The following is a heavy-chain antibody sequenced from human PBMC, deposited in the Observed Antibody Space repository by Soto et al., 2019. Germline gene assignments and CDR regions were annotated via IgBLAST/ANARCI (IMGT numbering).Heavy chain of an antibody. V-gene: IGHV4-31*03. J-gene: IGHJ6*02. D-gene: IGHD1-1*01. CDR3: ARAPIPNWNYYGMDV. Sequence: QVQLQESGPGQVKPSQTLSLTCTVSGGSVNSGGYHWSWIRQHPGKGLEWIGEIYYSGSTYYNPSLKSRVTISIDTSTNHFSLHLSALTAADTAVYYCARAPIPNWNYYGMDVWGQGTTVTVSS. CDR1: GGSVNSGGYH. CDR2: IYYSGST.